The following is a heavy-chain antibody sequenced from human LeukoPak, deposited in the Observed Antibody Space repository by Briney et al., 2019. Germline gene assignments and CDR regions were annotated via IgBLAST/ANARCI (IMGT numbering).Heavy chain of an antibody. V-gene: IGHV1-46*01. CDR1: GYTFTNYY. D-gene: IGHD3-10*01. Sequence: ASVKVSCKASGYTFTNYYMHWVRQAPGQGLEWMGIINPSGGITNYAQKFQGRVTITADKSTSTAYMELSSLRSEDTAVYYCARDRRDRGVPYMDVWGKGTTVTVSS. J-gene: IGHJ6*03. CDR3: ARDRRDRGVPYMDV. CDR2: INPSGGIT.